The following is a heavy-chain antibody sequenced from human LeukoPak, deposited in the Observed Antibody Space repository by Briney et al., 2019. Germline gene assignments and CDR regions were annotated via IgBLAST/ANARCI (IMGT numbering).Heavy chain of an antibody. CDR1: GGSISSSSYY. Sequence: PSETLSLTCTVSGGSISSSSYYWGWIRQPSGKGLEWIGSVYYSGISYYNPSLRSRVTISVDSSKDQFSLKLNSVTAADTAVYYCASDSCSTSSCRKKFDYWGQGTLVTVSS. CDR2: VYYSGIS. V-gene: IGHV4-39*07. J-gene: IGHJ4*02. D-gene: IGHD2-2*01. CDR3: ASDSCSTSSCRKKFDY.